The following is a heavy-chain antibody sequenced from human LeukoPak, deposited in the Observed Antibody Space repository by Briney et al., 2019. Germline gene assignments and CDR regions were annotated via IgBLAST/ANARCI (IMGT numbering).Heavy chain of an antibody. V-gene: IGHV4-59*01. CDR3: ARELEGVGATLFDY. Sequence: SETLSLTCTDSGGSISSYYWSWIRQPPGKGLEWIGYIYYSGSTNYNPSLKSRVTISVDTSKNQFSLKLSSVTAADTAVYYCARELEGVGATLFDYWGQGTLVTVSS. CDR2: IYYSGST. CDR1: GGSISSYY. J-gene: IGHJ4*02. D-gene: IGHD1-26*01.